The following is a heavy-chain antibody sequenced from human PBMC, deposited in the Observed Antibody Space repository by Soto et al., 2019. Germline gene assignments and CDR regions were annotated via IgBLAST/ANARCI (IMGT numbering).Heavy chain of an antibody. D-gene: IGHD3-22*01. CDR2: ISYDGSNK. CDR3: ARGFSTLIGRYFFAY. Sequence: GGSLRLSCTASEFTFDSYAMHWVRQAPGKGLEWVALISYDGSNKYYADSVKGRFTISRDNSKKTLYLQMNSLRAEDTALYSCARGFSTLIGRYFFAYWGQGTLVTVS. CDR1: EFTFDSYA. V-gene: IGHV3-33*01. J-gene: IGHJ4*02.